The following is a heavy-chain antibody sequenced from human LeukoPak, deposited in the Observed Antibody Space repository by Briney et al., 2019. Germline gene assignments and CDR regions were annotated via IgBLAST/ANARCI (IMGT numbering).Heavy chain of an antibody. CDR2: THYSGST. CDR3: ARWNYGSGSYYHSNWFDP. J-gene: IGHJ5*02. V-gene: IGHV4-39*01. CDR1: GGSISSNSYY. Sequence: SETLSLTCTVSGGSISSNSYYWGWICQPPGRGLEWIGSTHYSGSTYYNPSLKSRVTISVDTSKSQISLKLSSVTAADTAVYYCARWNYGSGSYYHSNWFDPWGQGTLVTVSS. D-gene: IGHD3-10*01.